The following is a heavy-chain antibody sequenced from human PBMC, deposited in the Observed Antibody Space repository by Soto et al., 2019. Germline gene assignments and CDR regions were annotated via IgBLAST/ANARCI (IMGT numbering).Heavy chain of an antibody. D-gene: IGHD7-27*01. J-gene: IGHJ3*02. CDR2: IYWDDDK. CDR1: GFSLSTSGVG. Sequence: QITLKESGPTLVKPTQTLTLTCTFSGFSLSTSGVGVGWIRQPPGKALEWLALIYWDDDKRYSPSLKSRLTITKDTSKNQVVLTMTNMDPVDTATYYCALAGEPDVLGIPTDAFDIWGQGTMVTVSS. V-gene: IGHV2-5*02. CDR3: ALAGEPDVLGIPTDAFDI.